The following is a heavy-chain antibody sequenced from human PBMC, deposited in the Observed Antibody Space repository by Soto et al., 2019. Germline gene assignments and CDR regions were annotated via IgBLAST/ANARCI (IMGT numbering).Heavy chain of an antibody. Sequence: PGGSLRLSCAAPGFTFSSHSMNWVRQAPGKGQEWVSYISSSSSTIYYADSVKGRFTISRDNAKNSLYLQMNSLRDEDTAVYYCARDPPSSNYDSSGYYPEYFQHWGQGTLVTVSS. CDR3: ARDPPSSNYDSSGYYPEYFQH. CDR2: ISSSSSTI. V-gene: IGHV3-48*02. CDR1: GFTFSSHS. J-gene: IGHJ1*01. D-gene: IGHD3-22*01.